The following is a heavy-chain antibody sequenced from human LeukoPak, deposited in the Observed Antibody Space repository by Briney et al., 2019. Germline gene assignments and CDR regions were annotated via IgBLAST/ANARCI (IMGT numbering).Heavy chain of an antibody. CDR3: AKERGGRDGYNFDY. V-gene: IGHV3-66*01. Sequence: GGSLRLSCAASGFTVSSNYMSWVRQAPGKGLEWVSVIYSGGSTYYADSVKGRFTISIEISKDTLYLQMNSLRAKDTAVYYCAKERGGRDGYNFDYWGQGTLVTVSS. D-gene: IGHD5-24*01. CDR2: IYSGGST. J-gene: IGHJ4*02. CDR1: GFTVSSNY.